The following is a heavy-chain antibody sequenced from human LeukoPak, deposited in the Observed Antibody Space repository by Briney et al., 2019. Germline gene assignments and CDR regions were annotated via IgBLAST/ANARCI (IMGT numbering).Heavy chain of an antibody. CDR3: AREDYDILTGYSPFDY. D-gene: IGHD3-9*01. V-gene: IGHV3-7*01. Sequence: PVGSLRLSCAASGFTFSSYWMSWVRQAPGKGLEWVANIKQDGSEKYYVDSVKGRFTISRDNAKNSLYLQMSSLRAEDTAVYYCAREDYDILTGYSPFDYWGQGTLVTVSS. J-gene: IGHJ4*02. CDR1: GFTFSSYW. CDR2: IKQDGSEK.